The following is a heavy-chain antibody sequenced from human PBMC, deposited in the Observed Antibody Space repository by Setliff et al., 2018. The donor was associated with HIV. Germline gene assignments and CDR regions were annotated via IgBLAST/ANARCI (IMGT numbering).Heavy chain of an antibody. J-gene: IGHJ4*02. D-gene: IGHD4-17*01. CDR1: GGSISSSSYY. CDR2: IYYSGST. Sequence: SETMSLTCTVSGGSISSSSYYWGWIRQTPGKGLEWIGSIYYSGSTYYNPSLKSRVTISVDTYKNQFSLKLSSLTAADTAVYYCARHPTYGDYVRFDYWGQGTLVTVSS. CDR3: ARHPTYGDYVRFDY. V-gene: IGHV4-39*01.